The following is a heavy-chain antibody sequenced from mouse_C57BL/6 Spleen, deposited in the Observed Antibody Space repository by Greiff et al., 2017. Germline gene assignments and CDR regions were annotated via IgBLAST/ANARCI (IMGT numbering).Heavy chain of an antibody. CDR3: AREGSSGYSFAY. V-gene: IGHV5-6*01. CDR1: GFTFSSYG. Sequence: EMKLVESGGDLVKPGGSLKLSCAASGFTFSSYGMSWVRQTPDKRLEWVATISSGGSYTYYPDSVKGRFTISRDNAKNTLYLQMSSLKSEDTAMYYCAREGSSGYSFAYWGQGTLVTVSA. CDR2: ISSGGSYT. D-gene: IGHD3-2*02. J-gene: IGHJ3*01.